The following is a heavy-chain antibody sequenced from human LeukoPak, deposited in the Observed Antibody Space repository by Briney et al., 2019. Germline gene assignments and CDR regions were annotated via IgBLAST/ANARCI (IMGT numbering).Heavy chain of an antibody. J-gene: IGHJ4*02. V-gene: IGHV1-18*01. CDR1: GYTFTNYG. Sequence: VASVTVSCKASGYTFTNYGISWVRQAPGQGLEWMGWISAYNGNTNYAQKLQGRVTMTTDTSTSTAYMELRSLRSDDTAVYYCARGIIAARTFDYWGQGTLVTVSS. CDR3: ARGIIAARTFDY. CDR2: ISAYNGNT. D-gene: IGHD6-6*01.